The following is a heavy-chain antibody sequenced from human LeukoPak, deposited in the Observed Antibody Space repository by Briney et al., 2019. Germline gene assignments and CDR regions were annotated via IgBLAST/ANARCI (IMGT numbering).Heavy chain of an antibody. V-gene: IGHV4-59*01. CDR1: GGSISSYY. CDR2: IYYSGST. CDR3: ARVGPRISLWSGYSSFWFDP. D-gene: IGHD3-3*01. J-gene: IGHJ5*02. Sequence: SETLSLTCTVSGGSISSYYWSWIRQPPGKGLEWIGYIYYSGSTNYNPSLKSRVTISVDTSKNQFSLKLSPVTAADTAVYYCARVGPRISLWSGYSSFWFDPWGQGTLVTVSS.